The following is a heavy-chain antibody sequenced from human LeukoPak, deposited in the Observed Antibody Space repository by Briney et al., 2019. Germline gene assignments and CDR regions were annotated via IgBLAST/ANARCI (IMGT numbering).Heavy chain of an antibody. CDR2: ISWNSGSI. CDR3: ASGRGYSYDCNY. J-gene: IGHJ4*02. CDR1: GFTFDDYA. Sequence: PGRSLRLSCAASGFTFDDYAMHWVRQAPGKGLEWVSGISWNSGSIGYADSVKGRFTISRDNAKNSLYLQMNSLRAEDTAVYYCASGRGYSYDCNYWGQGTLVTVSS. V-gene: IGHV3-9*01. D-gene: IGHD5-18*01.